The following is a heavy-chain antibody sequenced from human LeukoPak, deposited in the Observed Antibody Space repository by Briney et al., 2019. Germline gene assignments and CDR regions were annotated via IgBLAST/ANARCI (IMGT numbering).Heavy chain of an antibody. V-gene: IGHV3-48*01. J-gene: IGHJ4*02. CDR3: ARDPLAVAGTGGDY. Sequence: GGSLRLSCAASGFTFSSYSMNWVRQAPGKGLEWVSYISSSSSTIYYADSVKGRFTISRDNAKNSLYLQMNSLRAEDTAVYYCARDPLAVAGTGGDYWGQGTLVTVSS. CDR1: GFTFSSYS. D-gene: IGHD6-19*01. CDR2: ISSSSSTI.